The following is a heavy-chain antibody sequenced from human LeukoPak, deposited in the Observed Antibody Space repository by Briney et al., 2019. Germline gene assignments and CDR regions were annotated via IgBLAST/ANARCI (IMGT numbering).Heavy chain of an antibody. CDR3: AGTWIQLWFKGPGEYYFDY. CDR1: GYTFTSNY. V-gene: IGHV1-69*13. D-gene: IGHD5-18*01. Sequence: SVKVSCKASGYTFTSNYIHWVRQAPGQGLEWMGGIIPIFGTANYAQKFQGRVTITADESTSTAYMELSSLRSEDTAVYYCAGTWIQLWFKGPGEYYFDYWGQGTLVTVSS. J-gene: IGHJ4*02. CDR2: IIPIFGTA.